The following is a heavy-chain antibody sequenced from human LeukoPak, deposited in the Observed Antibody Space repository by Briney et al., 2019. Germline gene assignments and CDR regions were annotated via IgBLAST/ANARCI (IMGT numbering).Heavy chain of an antibody. D-gene: IGHD1-26*01. Sequence: GGSLRLSCAASGFTFSSYAMSWVRQAPGKGLEWVSAISGSGLNTYYADSVKGRFTISRDNSKNTLYLQMNSLRAEDTAVYYRAKDRSGSYYGTFDYWGQGTLVTVSS. CDR2: ISGSGLNT. V-gene: IGHV3-23*01. CDR3: AKDRSGSYYGTFDY. CDR1: GFTFSSYA. J-gene: IGHJ4*02.